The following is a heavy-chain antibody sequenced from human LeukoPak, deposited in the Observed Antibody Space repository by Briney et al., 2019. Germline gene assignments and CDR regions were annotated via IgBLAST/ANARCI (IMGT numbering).Heavy chain of an antibody. CDR2: ISGSGGST. J-gene: IGHJ4*02. D-gene: IGHD3-22*01. V-gene: IGHV3-23*01. CDR3: AKDQTFTYYYDSSGPYYFDY. Sequence: PGGSLRLSCAASGFTFSSYGMSWVRQAPGKGLEWVSAISGSGGSTYYADSVKGRFTISRDNSKNTLYLQMNSLRAEDTAVYYCAKDQTFTYYYDSSGPYYFDYWGQGTLVTVS. CDR1: GFTFSSYG.